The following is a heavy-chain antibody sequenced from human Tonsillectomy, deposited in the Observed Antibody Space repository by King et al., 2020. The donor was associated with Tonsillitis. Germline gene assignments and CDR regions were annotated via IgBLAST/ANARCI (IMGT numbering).Heavy chain of an antibody. D-gene: IGHD3-16*01. CDR1: KDTFTRDF. V-gene: IGHV1-46*01. CDR2: INPTFGST. CDR3: AREGEKGESAAFDI. Sequence: QLVQSGAEVRKPGASVKVSCTTSKDTFTRDFLHWVRQAPGQGLEWMGMINPTFGSTNYAQKFQGRVTVTRDTSTSTVYLELTSLRSEDTAIYYCAREGEKGESAAFDIGGQGT. J-gene: IGHJ3*02.